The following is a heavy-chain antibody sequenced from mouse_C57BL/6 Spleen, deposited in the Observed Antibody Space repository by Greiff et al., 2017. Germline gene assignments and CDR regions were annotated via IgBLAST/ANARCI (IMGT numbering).Heavy chain of an antibody. J-gene: IGHJ2*01. CDR1: GYTFTSYW. CDR3: ARVNYGSEC. D-gene: IGHD1-1*01. V-gene: IGHV1-59*01. Sequence: QVQLQQPGAELVRPGTSVKLSCKASGYTFTSYWMHWVKQRPGQGLEWIGVIDPSDSYTNYNEKFKGKATLTGDTSYSTAYMQLSSLTSEDSAVCYYARVNYGSECWGQGTTLTVSS. CDR2: IDPSDSYT.